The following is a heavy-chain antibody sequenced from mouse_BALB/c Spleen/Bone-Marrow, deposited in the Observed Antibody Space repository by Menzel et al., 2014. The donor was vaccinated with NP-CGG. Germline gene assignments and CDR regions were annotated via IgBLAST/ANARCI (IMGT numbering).Heavy chain of an antibody. V-gene: IGHV7-3*02. CDR1: GFTFTDYY. D-gene: IGHD2-14*01. Sequence: EVMLVESGGDLVQPGGSLRLSCATSGFTFTDYYMSWVRQPPGKALEWLGFIRNKANGYTTEYSASVKGRFTISRDNSQSILYLQMNTLRAEDSATYYCARDRRYDLAWFAYWGQGTLVTVSA. CDR3: ARDRRYDLAWFAY. CDR2: IRNKANGYTT. J-gene: IGHJ3*01.